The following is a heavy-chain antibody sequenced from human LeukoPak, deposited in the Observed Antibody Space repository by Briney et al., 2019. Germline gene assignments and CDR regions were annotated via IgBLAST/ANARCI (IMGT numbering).Heavy chain of an antibody. V-gene: IGHV3-9*01. CDR1: GFTFDDHA. CDR3: AKDWVAAAGRFDY. CDR2: ISWNSGSI. J-gene: IGHJ4*02. Sequence: GGSLRRSCAASGFTFDDHAMHWVRQAPGKGLEWVSGISWNSGSIGYADSVKGRFTISRDNAKNSLYLQMNSLRAEDTALYYCAKDWVAAAGRFDYWGQGTLVTVSS. D-gene: IGHD6-13*01.